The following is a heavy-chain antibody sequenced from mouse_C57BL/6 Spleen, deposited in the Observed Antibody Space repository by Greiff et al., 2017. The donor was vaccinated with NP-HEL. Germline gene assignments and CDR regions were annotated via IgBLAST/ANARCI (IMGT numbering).Heavy chain of an antibody. CDR1: GFNIKDDY. CDR2: IDPENGDT. J-gene: IGHJ3*01. D-gene: IGHD1-1*01. V-gene: IGHV14-4*01. Sequence: VQLQQSGAELVRPGASVKLSCTASGFNIKDDYMHWVKQRPEQGLEWIGWIDPENGDTEYASKFQGQATITADTSSNTAYLQLSSLTSEDTAVYYCTTGTTGAYWGQGTLVTVSA. CDR3: TTGTTGAY.